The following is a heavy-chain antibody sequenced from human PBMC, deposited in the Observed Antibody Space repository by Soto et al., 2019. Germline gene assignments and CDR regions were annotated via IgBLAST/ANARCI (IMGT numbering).Heavy chain of an antibody. CDR3: ARAARYCSTTSCFAFFYWFDP. V-gene: IGHV1-18*01. Sequence: ASVKVSCKASGYTFTCYGFSWVRQAPGQGLEWMGWISAYNGNTNYARKFQGRVTMTTDTSMSTAYMELRSLRSDDTAVYYCARAARYCSTTSCFAFFYWFDPWGQGTLVTVSS. CDR2: ISAYNGNT. D-gene: IGHD2-2*01. J-gene: IGHJ5*02. CDR1: GYTFTCYG.